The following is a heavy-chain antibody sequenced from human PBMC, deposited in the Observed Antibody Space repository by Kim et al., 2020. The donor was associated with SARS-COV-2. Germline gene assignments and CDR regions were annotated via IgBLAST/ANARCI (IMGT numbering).Heavy chain of an antibody. J-gene: IGHJ6*02. Sequence: GESLQISCKGSGYSFTSYWISWVRQMPGKGLEWMGRIDPSDSYTNYSPSFQGHVTISADKSISTAYLQWSSLKASDTAMYYCARRSSFTIFGVASMDVWGQGTTVTVSS. CDR2: IDPSDSYT. V-gene: IGHV5-10-1*01. CDR3: ARRSSFTIFGVASMDV. CDR1: GYSFTSYW. D-gene: IGHD3-3*01.